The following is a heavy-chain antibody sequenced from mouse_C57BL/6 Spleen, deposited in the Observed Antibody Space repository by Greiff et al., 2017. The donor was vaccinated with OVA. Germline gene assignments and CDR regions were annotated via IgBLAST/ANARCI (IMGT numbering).Heavy chain of an antibody. CDR3: ARMGSNYGY. Sequence: DVKLQESGPGLVKPSQSLSLTCSVTGYSITSGYYWNWIRQFPGNKLEWMGYISYDGSNNYNPSLKNRISITRDTSKNQFFLKLNSVTTEDTATYYCARMGSNYGYWGQGTTLTVSS. CDR2: ISYDGSN. CDR1: GYSITSGYY. J-gene: IGHJ2*01. D-gene: IGHD2-5*01. V-gene: IGHV3-6*01.